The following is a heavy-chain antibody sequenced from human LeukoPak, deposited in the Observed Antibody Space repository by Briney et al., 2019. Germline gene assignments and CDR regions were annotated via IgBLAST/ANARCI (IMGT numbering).Heavy chain of an antibody. V-gene: IGHV3-21*01. Sequence: GGSLRLSCAASGFTFSSYSMNWVRQAPGKGLEWVSSISSSSSLIYYADSVKGRFTISRDNAKNSLYLQMNSLRAEDTAVYYCARILRSMVRGVSPEYWGQGTLVTVSS. D-gene: IGHD3-10*01. J-gene: IGHJ4*02. CDR2: ISSSSSLI. CDR3: ARILRSMVRGVSPEY. CDR1: GFTFSSYS.